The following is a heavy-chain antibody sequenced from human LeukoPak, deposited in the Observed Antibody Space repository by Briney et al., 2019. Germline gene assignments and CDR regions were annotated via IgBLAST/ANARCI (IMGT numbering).Heavy chain of an antibody. CDR3: AKVFFNSGSYDF. CDR2: ISGGGGST. CDR1: GFTFSSYA. D-gene: IGHD3-10*01. J-gene: IGHJ4*02. V-gene: IGHV3-23*01. Sequence: PGGSLRLSCAASGFTFSSYAMSWVRQAPGKGLEWVSVISGGGGSTYYADSVKGRFTISRDNSKNTLSLQMNSLRADDTAIYYCAKVFFNSGSYDFWGQGTLVTVPS.